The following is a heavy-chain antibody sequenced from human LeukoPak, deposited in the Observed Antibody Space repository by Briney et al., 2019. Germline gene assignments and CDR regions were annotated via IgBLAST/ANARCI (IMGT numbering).Heavy chain of an antibody. V-gene: IGHV3-30-3*01. CDR1: GFTFSSYA. CDR2: ISYDGSNK. Sequence: PGGSLRLSCAASGFTFSSYAMHWVRQAPGKGLEWVAVISYDGSNKYYADSVKGRFTISRDNSKNTLYLQMNSLRAEDTAVYYCAREALRFLEWSYFDYWGQGTLVTVSS. CDR3: AREALRFLEWSYFDY. J-gene: IGHJ4*02. D-gene: IGHD3-3*01.